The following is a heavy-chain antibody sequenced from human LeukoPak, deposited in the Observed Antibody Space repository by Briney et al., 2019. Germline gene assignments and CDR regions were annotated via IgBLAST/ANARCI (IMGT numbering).Heavy chain of an antibody. Sequence: ASVKVSCKPSGFTFTKSAMQSVRQARGQRLGWGGWIVVGSGNTNYAKKFQQRVTITRDMSTSTAYMELSSLRSEDSAVYSCAADPGYCSGGSCFLKYPFDIWGQGTMVTVSS. CDR3: AADPGYCSGGSCFLKYPFDI. CDR2: IVVGSGNT. V-gene: IGHV1-58*02. CDR1: GFTFTKSA. D-gene: IGHD2-15*01. J-gene: IGHJ3*02.